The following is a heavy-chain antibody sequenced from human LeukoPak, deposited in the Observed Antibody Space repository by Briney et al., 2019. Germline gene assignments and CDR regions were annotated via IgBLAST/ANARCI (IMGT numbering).Heavy chain of an antibody. D-gene: IGHD2-2*01. Sequence: PGGSLRLSCAASGFTLSSYTMNWVRQAPGKGLEWVSSIISSGSYIYYADSVKGRFTISRDNAKDSLYLQMNSLRAEDTAVYHCARDFGGYCSSNNCYLGLLDYWGQGTLVTVSS. V-gene: IGHV3-21*03. CDR3: ARDFGGYCSSNNCYLGLLDY. CDR2: IISSGSYI. CDR1: GFTLSSYT. J-gene: IGHJ4*02.